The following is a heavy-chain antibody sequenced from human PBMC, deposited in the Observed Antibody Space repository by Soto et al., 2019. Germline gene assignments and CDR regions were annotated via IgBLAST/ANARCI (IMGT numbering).Heavy chain of an antibody. Sequence: ASVKVSCKASGYTFTSYVISWVRQAPGQGLEWMGWISAYNGNTNYAQKLQGRVTMTTDTSTSTAYMELRSLRSDDTAVYYCARGNEDFWTSEAFEIWGQGTMVTVSS. V-gene: IGHV1-18*01. J-gene: IGHJ3*02. D-gene: IGHD3-3*01. CDR1: GYTFTSYV. CDR3: ARGNEDFWTSEAFEI. CDR2: ISAYNGNT.